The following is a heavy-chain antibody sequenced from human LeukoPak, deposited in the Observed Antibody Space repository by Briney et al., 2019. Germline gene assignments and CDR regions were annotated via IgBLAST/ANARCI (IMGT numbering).Heavy chain of an antibody. D-gene: IGHD5-18*01. CDR2: ISYDGSNK. CDR1: GFTFSSYA. V-gene: IGHV3-30*04. CDR3: ARVTAMVTYFDY. J-gene: IGHJ4*02. Sequence: PGGSLRLSCAASGFTFSSYAMHWVRQAPGKGLEWVAVISYDGSNKYYADSVKGRFTISRDNSKSTLYLQMNSLRAEDTAVYYCARVTAMVTYFDYWGQGTLVTVSS.